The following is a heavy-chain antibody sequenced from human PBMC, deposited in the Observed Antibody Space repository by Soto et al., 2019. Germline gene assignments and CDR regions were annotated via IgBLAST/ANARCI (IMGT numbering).Heavy chain of an antibody. CDR3: ARDGDYYDSSGPGNYFDY. V-gene: IGHV3-33*01. J-gene: IGHJ4*02. D-gene: IGHD3-22*01. CDR1: GFTFSSYG. CDR2: IWYDGSNK. Sequence: PGGSLRLSCAASGFTFSSYGMHWVRQAPGKGLEWVAVIWYDGSNKYYADSVKGRFTISRDNSKNTLCLQMNSLRAEDTAVYYCARDGDYYDSSGPGNYFDYWGQGTLVTVSS.